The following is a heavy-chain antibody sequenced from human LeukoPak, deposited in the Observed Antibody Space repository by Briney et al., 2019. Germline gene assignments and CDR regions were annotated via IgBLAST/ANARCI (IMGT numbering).Heavy chain of an antibody. CDR3: AKDAEHSSGWYPGN. D-gene: IGHD6-13*01. V-gene: IGHV3-30*18. J-gene: IGHJ4*02. CDR2: ILFDGNNK. CDR1: GFTFSTYG. Sequence: GGSLRLSCSASGFTFSTYGMHWVRQAPGKGLEWVAVILFDGNNKYYADSVRGRFTISRDNSKNTLYLQMNSLRDEDTAVYYCAKDAEHSSGWYPGNWGQGTLVIVSS.